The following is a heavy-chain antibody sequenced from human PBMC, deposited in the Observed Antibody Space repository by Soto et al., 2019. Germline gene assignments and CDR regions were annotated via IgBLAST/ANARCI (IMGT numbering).Heavy chain of an antibody. J-gene: IGHJ2*01. Sequence: QVQLVQSGAEVKKPGASVKVSCKASGYTFTSYYMHWVRQAPGQGLEWMGIMSPSDGSTSYAQKFQFRVTMTRDASTSTVYMELSSLISEDTAVYYCARAGGYSQGYFYLWGRGTLVTVSS. CDR3: ARAGGYSQGYFYL. CDR2: MSPSDGST. V-gene: IGHV1-46*01. D-gene: IGHD5-18*01. CDR1: GYTFTSYY.